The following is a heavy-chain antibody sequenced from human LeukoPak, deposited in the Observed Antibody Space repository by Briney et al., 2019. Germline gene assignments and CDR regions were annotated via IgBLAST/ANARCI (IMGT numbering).Heavy chain of an antibody. CDR1: GGSISSYY. CDR2: IYYSGST. J-gene: IGHJ6*02. CDR3: VRQPYYYYGMDV. V-gene: IGHV4-59*08. Sequence: SETLSLTCPVSGGSISSYYWSWIRQPPGKGLEWIGDIYYSGSTNYNPSLMSRVTLSADTSKSQFSMNMSTVTDANTPLYYCVRQPYYYYGMDVWGQGATVTVS.